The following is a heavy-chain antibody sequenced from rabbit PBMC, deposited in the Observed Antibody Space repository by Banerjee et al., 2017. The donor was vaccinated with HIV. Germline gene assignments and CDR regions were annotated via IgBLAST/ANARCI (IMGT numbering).Heavy chain of an antibody. CDR2: IYAGSSGST. D-gene: IGHD6-1*01. CDR1: GFSFSSNYY. CDR3: ARSYYTYDYTINRLDL. V-gene: IGHV1S45*01. J-gene: IGHJ3*01. Sequence: QEQLVESGGGLVQPGGSLTLTCTASGFSFSSNYYMCWVRQAPGKGLEWIACIYAGSSGSTYYASWAKGRFTISKTSSTTVTLQMTSLTAADTATYFCARSYYTYDYTINRLDLWGQGTLVTVS.